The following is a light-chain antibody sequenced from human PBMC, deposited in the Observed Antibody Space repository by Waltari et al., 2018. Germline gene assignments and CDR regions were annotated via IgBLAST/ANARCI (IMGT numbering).Light chain of an antibody. J-gene: IGKJ1*01. CDR2: GAS. CDR3: QHYVRLLVT. Sequence: SCRASQSVSRSLVWYQQKPGQAPRLLIYGASSRATGVPDRFSVSGSGTDFSLTISRLEPEDFAVYYCQHYVRLLVTFGQGTKVEIK. V-gene: IGKV3-20*01. CDR1: QSVSRS.